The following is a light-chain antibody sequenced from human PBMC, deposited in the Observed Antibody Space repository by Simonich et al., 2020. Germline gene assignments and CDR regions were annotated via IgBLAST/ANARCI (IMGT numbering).Light chain of an antibody. CDR3: SSYTSSSVV. Sequence: QSALTQPASVSGSPGQSITISCTGTSSDVGGYNYVSWYQQHPGKAPKLMIYDVSKRPAGVPDRFSGSKSGNTASLTISGLQAEDEADYYCSSYTSSSVVFGGGTKLTVL. CDR1: SSDVGGYNY. J-gene: IGLJ2*01. CDR2: DVS. V-gene: IGLV2-14*01.